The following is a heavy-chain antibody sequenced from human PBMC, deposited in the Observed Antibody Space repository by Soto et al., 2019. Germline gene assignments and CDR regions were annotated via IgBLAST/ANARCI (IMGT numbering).Heavy chain of an antibody. CDR3: AIRVEFRRSTHYIDS. J-gene: IGHJ4*02. CDR1: GFTFSKYG. V-gene: IGHV3-23*01. D-gene: IGHD1-20*01. Sequence: GGSLRLSCAASGFTFSKYGMSWVRQAPGKGLEWVSSVSDSGGSRYYADSVKGRFTISRDNSKNTLYLQMNSLRAEDTAVYYCAIRVEFRRSTHYIDSWCQGTLVSVSS. CDR2: VSDSGGSR.